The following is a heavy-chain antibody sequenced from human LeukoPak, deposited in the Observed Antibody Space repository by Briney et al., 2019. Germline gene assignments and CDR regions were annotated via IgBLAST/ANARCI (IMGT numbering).Heavy chain of an antibody. CDR1: GGSISSGGYS. CDR2: IYHSGST. J-gene: IGHJ5*02. D-gene: IGHD2-2*01. Sequence: KSSETLSLTCAVSGGSISSGGYSWSWIRQPPGKGLEWIGYIYHSGSTYYNPSLKSRVTISVDRSKNQFSLKLSSVTAADTAVYYCARDPDIVVVPAALEPQTNWFDPWGQGTLVTVSS. V-gene: IGHV4-30-2*01. CDR3: ARDPDIVVVPAALEPQTNWFDP.